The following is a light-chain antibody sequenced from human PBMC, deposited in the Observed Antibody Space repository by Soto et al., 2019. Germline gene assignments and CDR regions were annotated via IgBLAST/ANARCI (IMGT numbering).Light chain of an antibody. CDR2: QAP. CDR3: QQYNSYSGT. Sequence: DIQMTQSPSTLSASVGDRVTITCRASQSISSWLAWYQQKPGKAPKPLIYQAPSLESRVPSRFSGSGSGTEFTLTISSLQPDDFATYYCQQYNSYSGTFGQGTKLEIK. CDR1: QSISSW. J-gene: IGKJ2*01. V-gene: IGKV1-5*03.